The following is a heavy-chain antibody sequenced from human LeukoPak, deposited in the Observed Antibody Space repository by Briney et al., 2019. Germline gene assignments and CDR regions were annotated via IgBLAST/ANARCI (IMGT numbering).Heavy chain of an antibody. Sequence: ASVTVSCKASVYTFTSYDINWVRQATGQGLEWMGWINPNSGGTNYAQKFQGRVTMTRDTSISTAYMELSRLRSDDTAVYYCARGIGGSRSIAVAGRGYFQHWGQGTLVTVSS. J-gene: IGHJ1*01. CDR3: ARGIGGSRSIAVAGRGYFQH. V-gene: IGHV1-2*02. CDR2: INPNSGGT. D-gene: IGHD6-19*01. CDR1: VYTFTSYD.